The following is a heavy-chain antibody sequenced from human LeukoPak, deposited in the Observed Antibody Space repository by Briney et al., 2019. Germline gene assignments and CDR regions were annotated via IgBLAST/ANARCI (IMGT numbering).Heavy chain of an antibody. J-gene: IGHJ4*02. V-gene: IGHV3-23*01. CDR3: AKGIYGDYRQGFDY. Sequence: PGGSLRLSCAASGFTFSSSAMSWVRQAPGKGLEWVSTISGGGSGIYYADSVKGRFTISRDNSKNMVHLQMNSLRAEDTAVYYCAKGIYGDYRQGFDYWGQGTLVTVSS. CDR1: GFTFSSSA. D-gene: IGHD4-17*01. CDR2: ISGGGSGI.